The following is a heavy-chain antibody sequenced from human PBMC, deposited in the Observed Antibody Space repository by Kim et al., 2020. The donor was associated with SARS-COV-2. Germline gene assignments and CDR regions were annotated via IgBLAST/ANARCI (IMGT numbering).Heavy chain of an antibody. V-gene: IGHV4-34*01. CDR2: INHSGST. D-gene: IGHD6-13*01. J-gene: IGHJ5*02. CDR1: GGSFSGYY. CDR3: ARGLVERKRWGIAAAGNNWFDP. Sequence: SETLSLTCAVYGGSFSGYYWSWIRQPPGKGLEWIGEINHSGSTNYNPSLKSRVTISVDTSKNQFSLKLSSVTAADTAVYYCARGLVERKRWGIAAAGNNWFDPWGQGTLVTVSS.